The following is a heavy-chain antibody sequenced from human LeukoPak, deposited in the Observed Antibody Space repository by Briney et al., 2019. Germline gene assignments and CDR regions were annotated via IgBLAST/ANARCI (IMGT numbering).Heavy chain of an antibody. D-gene: IGHD2-15*01. CDR2: IKQDGSEK. V-gene: IGHV3-7*01. CDR1: GFTFTNNI. J-gene: IGHJ4*03. CDR3: AREGFYFFDF. Sequence: PGGSLRLSCAASGFTFTNNIMSWVRQVPGKGLEWVANIKQDGSEKTYADSVRGRFTIFRDNAKDSVYLQMNSLRAEDSAIYYCAREGFYFFDFWGQGTLVTVSS.